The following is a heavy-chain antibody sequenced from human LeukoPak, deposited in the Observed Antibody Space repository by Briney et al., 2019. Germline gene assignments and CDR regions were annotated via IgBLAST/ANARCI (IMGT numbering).Heavy chain of an antibody. D-gene: IGHD2-8*01. CDR3: ARDMGGYCTNGVCYRVDAFDI. Sequence: PGGSLRLSCAASGFTFDDYGMSWVRQAPGRGLEWVSGINWNGGSTGYADSVKGRFIISRDNAKNSLYLQMNSLRAEDTALYYCARDMGGYCTNGVCYRVDAFDIWGQGTMVTVSS. CDR2: INWNGGST. J-gene: IGHJ3*02. V-gene: IGHV3-20*04. CDR1: GFTFDDYG.